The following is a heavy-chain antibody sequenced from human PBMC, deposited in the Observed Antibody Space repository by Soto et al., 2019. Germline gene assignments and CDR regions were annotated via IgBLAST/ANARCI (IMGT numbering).Heavy chain of an antibody. V-gene: IGHV3-21*01. D-gene: IGHD4-17*01. CDR1: EFNLTNFT. CDR3: ARGRAVTTMGDGFDI. J-gene: IGHJ3*02. Sequence: GGSLRLSCAASEFNLTNFTMNWVRQAPGKGLDWVSSISSASGYIYYADSLKGRFTISRDNAKNSLFLQLDSLRVEDTAVYYCARGRAVTTMGDGFDIWGQGTMVTVSS. CDR2: ISSASGYI.